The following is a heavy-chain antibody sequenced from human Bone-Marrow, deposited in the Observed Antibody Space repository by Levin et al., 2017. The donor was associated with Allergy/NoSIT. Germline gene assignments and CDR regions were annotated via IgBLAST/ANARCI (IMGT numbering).Heavy chain of an antibody. V-gene: IGHV3-15*01. CDR1: GFTFSTAW. Sequence: GESLKISCVASGFTFSTAWMSWVRQAPGKGLEWVGRIKHKDDGGTTDSAAPVKGRFTISRDDSKNTLYLQMNSLKIEDTAVYYCTTEWYGSLFYFNGVDVWGQGTTVTVSS. CDR3: TTEWYGSLFYFNGVDV. J-gene: IGHJ6*02. D-gene: IGHD6-19*01. CDR2: IKHKDDGGTT.